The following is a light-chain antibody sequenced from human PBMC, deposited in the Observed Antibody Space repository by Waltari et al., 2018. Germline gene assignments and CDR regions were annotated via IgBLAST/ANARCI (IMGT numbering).Light chain of an antibody. CDR1: AWPQKY. V-gene: IGLV3-10*01. CDR3: YSTDSSGNHRV. J-gene: IGLJ2*01. CDR2: EDS. Sequence: SYELTPPPSVSVSPGQTAMVTCSGDAWPQKYAYWYQQKSGQAPVLVINEDSKRPSGIPERFSGSSSGTMATLTISGAQVEDEADYYCYSTDSSGNHRVFGGGTKLTVL.